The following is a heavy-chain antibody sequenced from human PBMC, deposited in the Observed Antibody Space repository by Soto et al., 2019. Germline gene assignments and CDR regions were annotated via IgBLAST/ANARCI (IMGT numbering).Heavy chain of an antibody. Sequence: SETLSLTCTVSGGSISSYYWSWIRQPPGKGLEWIGYIYYSGSTNYNPSLKSRVTISVDTSKNQFSLKLSSVTAADTAVYYCARLSGGYDPSYYYYYMDVWGKGTTVTVSS. J-gene: IGHJ6*03. V-gene: IGHV4-59*08. D-gene: IGHD5-12*01. CDR3: ARLSGGYDPSYYYYYMDV. CDR1: GGSISSYY. CDR2: IYYSGST.